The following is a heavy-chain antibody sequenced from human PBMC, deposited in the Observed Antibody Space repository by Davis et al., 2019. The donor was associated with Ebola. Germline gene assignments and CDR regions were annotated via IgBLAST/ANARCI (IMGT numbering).Heavy chain of an antibody. CDR3: ARDLSGIAGMDV. CDR2: IYSGGST. J-gene: IGHJ6*02. V-gene: IGHV3-53*01. D-gene: IGHD1-26*01. CDR1: GFTVSSNY. Sequence: GESLKISCAASGFTVSSNYMNWVRQAPGKGLEWVSIIYSGGSTYYADFRKGRLTLSRDNSKNTLYLQMNSLRAEDTAVYYCARDLSGIAGMDVWGQGTTVTVSS.